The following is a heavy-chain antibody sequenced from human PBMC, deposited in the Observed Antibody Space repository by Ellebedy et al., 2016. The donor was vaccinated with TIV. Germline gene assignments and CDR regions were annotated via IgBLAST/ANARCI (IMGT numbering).Heavy chain of an antibody. D-gene: IGHD1-1*01. J-gene: IGHJ4*02. CDR1: GYTFTSYG. Sequence: AASVKVSCKASGYTFTSYGISWVRQAPGQGLEWMGGIITIFGTANYAQKFQGRVTITADESTSTAYMELSSLRSEDTAVYYCARRAGTTGEVYYFDYWGQGTLVTVSS. V-gene: IGHV1-69*13. CDR3: ARRAGTTGEVYYFDY. CDR2: IITIFGTA.